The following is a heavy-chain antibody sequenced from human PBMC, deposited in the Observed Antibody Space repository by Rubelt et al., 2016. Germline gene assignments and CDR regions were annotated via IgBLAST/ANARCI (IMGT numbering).Heavy chain of an antibody. D-gene: IGHD1-1*01. CDR2: IYYSGST. CDR3: ARQYNV. V-gene: IGHV4-34*01. J-gene: IGHJ6*02. Sequence: QVQLQQWGAGLLKPSETLSLTCAVYGGSFSGYYWSWIRQPPGKGLEWIGSIYYSGSTYYNPSLESRVTISVDTSKNQFSLKLSSVTAADTAVYYCARQYNVWGQGTTVTVSS. CDR1: GGSFSGYY.